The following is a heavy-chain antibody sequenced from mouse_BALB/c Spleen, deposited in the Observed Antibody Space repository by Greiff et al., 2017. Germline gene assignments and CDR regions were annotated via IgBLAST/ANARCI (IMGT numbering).Heavy chain of an antibody. Sequence: EVQLQESGPELVKPGASVKMSCKASGYTFTSYVMDWVKQKPGQGLEWIGYINPYNDGTKYNEKFKGKATLTSDKSSSTAYMELSSLTSEDSAVYYCARDNGYDGDCYFDVWGAGTSVTVSS. CDR2: INPYNDGT. D-gene: IGHD2-2*01. CDR3: ARDNGYDGDCYFDV. V-gene: IGHV1-14*01. J-gene: IGHJ1*01. CDR1: GYTFTSYV.